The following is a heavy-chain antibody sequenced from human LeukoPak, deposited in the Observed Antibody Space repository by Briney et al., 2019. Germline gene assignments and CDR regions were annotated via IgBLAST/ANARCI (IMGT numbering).Heavy chain of an antibody. CDR3: ATARRTVTTYFFDY. CDR1: GGSISSYY. Sequence: PSETLSLTCTVSGGSISSYYWSWIRQPPGKGLEWIGYIYYSGSTNYNPSLKSRVTISADTSKNQFSLKLSSVTAADTAVYYCATARRTVTTYFFDYWGQGTLVTVSS. V-gene: IGHV4-59*01. CDR2: IYYSGST. D-gene: IGHD4-17*01. J-gene: IGHJ4*02.